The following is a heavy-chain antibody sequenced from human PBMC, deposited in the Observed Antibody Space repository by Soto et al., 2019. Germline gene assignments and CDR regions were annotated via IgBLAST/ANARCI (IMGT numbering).Heavy chain of an antibody. CDR3: ARAAADYCAGSGPAGFDF. CDR1: GCSISSYY. D-gene: IGHD4-17*01. CDR2: INYGGPT. J-gene: IGHJ4*02. Sequence: SETLSLTCSVSGCSISSYYLSWLRQPPGKGLEWIGYINYGGPTSHTPALEGRISISLDLAKRQLSLQLTSVTAAATALSFCARAAADYCAGSGPAGFDFWGQGALVTVSS. V-gene: IGHV4-59*01.